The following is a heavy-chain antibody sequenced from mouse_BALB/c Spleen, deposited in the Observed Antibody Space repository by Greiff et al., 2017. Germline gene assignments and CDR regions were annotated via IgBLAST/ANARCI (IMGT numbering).Heavy chain of an antibody. CDR1: GYSLTRGYY. J-gene: IGHJ2*01. D-gene: IGHD1-1*01. CDR3: AKVDYYGYFDY. Sequence: EVQLVESGPGLVKPSQSLSLTCSVTGYSLTRGYYWNWLRQFPGKKLEWMGYISYDGSNNYHQSLKNRISITRDTSKNQFFLKLNSVTTEETATFYCAKVDYYGYFDYWGQGTPLTVSS. CDR2: ISYDGSN. V-gene: IGHV3-6*02.